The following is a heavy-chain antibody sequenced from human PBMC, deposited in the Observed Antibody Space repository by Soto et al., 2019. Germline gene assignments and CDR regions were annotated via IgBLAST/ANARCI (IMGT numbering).Heavy chain of an antibody. V-gene: IGHV1-69*01. Sequence: QVQLVQSGAEVKKPGSSVKVSCKASGGTFSSYAISWVRQAPGQGPEWMGGIIPIFGTANYAQKFQGRVTITADESTSTAYMELSSLRSEDTAVYYRARGDVEMATIGLFDYWGQGTLVTVSS. D-gene: IGHD5-12*01. CDR1: GGTFSSYA. CDR3: ARGDVEMATIGLFDY. J-gene: IGHJ4*02. CDR2: IIPIFGTA.